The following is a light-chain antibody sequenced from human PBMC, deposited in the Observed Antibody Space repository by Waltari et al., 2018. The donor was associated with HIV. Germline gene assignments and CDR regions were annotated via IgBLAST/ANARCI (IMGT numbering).Light chain of an antibody. CDR2: EVS. J-gene: IGLJ1*01. CDR3: SSYTSSISYV. Sequence: QSALTQPASVSGSPGQSITISCTGTSSDVGGYNYVSWYQQHPGTAPKLMIYEVSNRPSGFSNRFSGSKSGNTASLTISGLQAEDEADYYCSSYTSSISYVFGTGTKVTVL. V-gene: IGLV2-14*01. CDR1: SSDVGGYNY.